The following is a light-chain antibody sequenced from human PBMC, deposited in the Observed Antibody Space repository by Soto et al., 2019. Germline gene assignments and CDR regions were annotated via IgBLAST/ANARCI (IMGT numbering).Light chain of an antibody. CDR3: ATWDDSLSGPV. CDR2: RNN. Sequence: QSVLTQPPSASGTPGQRVAISCSGSRSNIGSNYVYWYQQLPGTAPKLLIYRNNQRPSGVPDRFSGSKSDTSASLAISGLRSEDEADYYCATWDDSLSGPVFGGGTKLTVL. CDR1: RSNIGSNY. J-gene: IGLJ2*01. V-gene: IGLV1-47*01.